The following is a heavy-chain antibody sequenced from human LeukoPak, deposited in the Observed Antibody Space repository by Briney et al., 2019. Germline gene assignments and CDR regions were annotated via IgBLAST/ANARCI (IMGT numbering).Heavy chain of an antibody. V-gene: IGHV1-18*01. D-gene: IGHD2-15*01. CDR2: ISAYNGNT. CDR3: ARVDVVVGDNWFDP. J-gene: IGHJ5*02. CDR1: GYTFTSYG. Sequence: ASVSVSCRASGYTFTSYGISWVRHAPGQGLEWMGWISAYNGNTNYAQKLQGRVTMTTDTSTSTAYMELRSLRSDDTAVYYCARVDVVVGDNWFDPWGQGTLVTVSS.